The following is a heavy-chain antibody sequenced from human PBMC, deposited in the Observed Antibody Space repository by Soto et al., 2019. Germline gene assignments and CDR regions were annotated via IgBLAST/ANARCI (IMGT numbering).Heavy chain of an antibody. CDR1: GFTLSSNS. CDR3: AGDSSTTAVPGTRSDY. CDR2: ISSSSTYI. Sequence: EVQLVESGGGLVKPGGSLRLSCAASGFTLSSNSMNWVRQAPGKGLEWVSSISSSSTYIYYADSVKGQFTISRDNAKNSLYLQMNSLRAEDTAVYFCAGDSSTTAVPGTRSDYWGQGTLVTVSS. V-gene: IGHV3-21*01. J-gene: IGHJ4*02. D-gene: IGHD6-19*01.